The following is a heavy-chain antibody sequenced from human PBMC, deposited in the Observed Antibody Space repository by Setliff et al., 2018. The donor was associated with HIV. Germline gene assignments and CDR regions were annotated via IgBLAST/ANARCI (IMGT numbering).Heavy chain of an antibody. V-gene: IGHV4-4*09. CDR3: ARLGRAIDDGGSSLRLDF. CDR1: DDSFSNYD. Sequence: LSLTCDVSDDSFSNYDWTWIRQPPGKALQWIGYISSSGTTNYNPSLRSRVTISIETSNTRFFLWLRSVTAADTATYCCARLGRAIDDGGSSLRLDFWGQGMLVTVSS. CDR2: ISSSGTT. J-gene: IGHJ4*02. D-gene: IGHD2-15*01.